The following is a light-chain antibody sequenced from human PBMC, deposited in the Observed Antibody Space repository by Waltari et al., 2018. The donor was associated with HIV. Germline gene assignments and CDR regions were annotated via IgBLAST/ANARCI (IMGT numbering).Light chain of an antibody. CDR2: GDT. Sequence: QSVLTQPPSVSGAPGQRVTISCTGSSSNIGAGYHVHWYQQFPGAAPQLLIYGDTNRPSGVPDRFSGAKSGTSAALAITGLQGDDEADYYCQSYDSSLSASVFGGGTKLTVL. CDR3: QSYDSSLSASV. CDR1: SSNIGAGYH. J-gene: IGLJ3*02. V-gene: IGLV1-40*01.